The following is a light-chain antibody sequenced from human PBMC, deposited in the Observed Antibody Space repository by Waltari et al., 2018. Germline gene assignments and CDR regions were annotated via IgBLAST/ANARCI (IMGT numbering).Light chain of an antibody. J-gene: IGKJ2*01. CDR1: QRHTNKY. CDR3: QQYWSSIMYT. Sequence: VLTQSPGTLSLSPGETATLSCRAGQRHTNKYLAWYQQKPGQAPRLLLYGAYSRAAGIPDRFSGSGSWTDFTLTISRLEPEDSAVYYCQQYWSSIMYTFGQGTKLEIK. V-gene: IGKV3-20*01. CDR2: GAY.